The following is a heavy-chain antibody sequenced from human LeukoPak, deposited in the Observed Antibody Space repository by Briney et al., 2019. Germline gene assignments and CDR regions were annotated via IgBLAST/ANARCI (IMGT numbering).Heavy chain of an antibody. D-gene: IGHD3-22*01. CDR2: IRYDGSNK. CDR3: AKALWYYYDSSGYYYFDY. V-gene: IGHV3-30*02. Sequence: GGTLRLSCVASGFTFSSHGMNWVRQTPAKGLEWVAFIRYDGSNKYYADSVKGRFTISRDNSKNTLYLQMNSLRAEDTAVYYCAKALWYYYDSSGYYYFDYWGQGTLVTVSS. J-gene: IGHJ4*02. CDR1: GFTFSSHG.